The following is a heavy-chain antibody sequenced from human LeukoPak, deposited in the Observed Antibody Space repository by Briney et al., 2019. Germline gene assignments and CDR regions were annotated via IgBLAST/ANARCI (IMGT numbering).Heavy chain of an antibody. J-gene: IGHJ4*02. CDR1: GFTFSSYN. CDR2: ITSSSSYT. D-gene: IGHD3-10*01. V-gene: IGHV3-21*04. CDR3: AKGSGRFDY. Sequence: GGSLRLSCAASGFTFSSYNMNWVRQAPGKGLEWISSITSSSSYTFYADSVKGRFTISRDNAKNSLYLQMNSLRAEDTAVYYCAKGSGRFDYWGQGTLVTVSS.